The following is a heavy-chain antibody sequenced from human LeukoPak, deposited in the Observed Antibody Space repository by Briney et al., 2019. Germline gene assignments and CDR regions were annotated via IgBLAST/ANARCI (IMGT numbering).Heavy chain of an antibody. CDR3: ARGEASGGSWNFDY. J-gene: IGHJ4*02. CDR2: IYYSGST. D-gene: IGHD2-15*01. CDR1: GGSISSSSYY. V-gene: IGHV4-39*07. Sequence: SSETLSLTCTVSGGSISSSSYYWGWIRQPPGKGLEWIGSIYYSGSTYYNPSLKSRVTISVDTSKNQFSLKLSSVTAADTAVYYCARGEASGGSWNFDYWGQGTLVTVSS.